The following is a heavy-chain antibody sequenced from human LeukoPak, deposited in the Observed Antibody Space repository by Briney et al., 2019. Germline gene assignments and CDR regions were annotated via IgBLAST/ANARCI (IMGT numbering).Heavy chain of an antibody. CDR2: IYYSGST. D-gene: IGHD6-19*01. Sequence: SETLSLTCTVSGGSISSYYWSWIRQPPGKGLEWIGYIYYSGSTNYNPSLKSRVTISVDTSKNQFSLKLGSVTAADTAVYYCAREWTYSSGFDYWGQGTLVTVSS. J-gene: IGHJ4*02. CDR3: AREWTYSSGFDY. CDR1: GGSISSYY. V-gene: IGHV4-59*01.